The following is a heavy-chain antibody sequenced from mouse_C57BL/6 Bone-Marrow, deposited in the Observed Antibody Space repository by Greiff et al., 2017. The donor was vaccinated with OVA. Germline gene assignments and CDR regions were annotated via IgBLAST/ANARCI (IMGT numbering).Heavy chain of an antibody. V-gene: IGHV1-69*01. Sequence: QVQLQQPGAELVMPGASVKLSCKASGYTFTSYWMHWVKQRPGQGLEWIGEIDTSDGCTNYNQKFKGKSTLNVDKSSRKAYMQLSSLTSAYSACSYRASPPYGNYLYRYFDVLGTGPTVTVPS. J-gene: IGHJ1*03. CDR3: ASPPYGNYLYRYFDV. D-gene: IGHD2-1*01. CDR1: GYTFTSYW. CDR2: IDTSDGCT.